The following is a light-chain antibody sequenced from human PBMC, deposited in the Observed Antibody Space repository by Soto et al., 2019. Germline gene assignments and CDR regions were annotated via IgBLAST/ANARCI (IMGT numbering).Light chain of an antibody. CDR2: DAS. CDR3: QQRSNWPALT. CDR1: QSVSYY. Sequence: EVVLTQSPDTLSLSPGESATLSCKASQSVSYYLAWYQQKPGQPPRLLIYDASNSASGDPARFSGSGSGTDFTLTSTSFAPEDFAVYYCQQRSNWPALTFGGGTKVEI. J-gene: IGKJ4*01. V-gene: IGKV3-11*01.